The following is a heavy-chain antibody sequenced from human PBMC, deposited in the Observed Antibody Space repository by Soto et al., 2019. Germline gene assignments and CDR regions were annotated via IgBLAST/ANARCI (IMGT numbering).Heavy chain of an antibody. Sequence: GASVKVSCKASGFTFTSSAVQWVRQARGQRLEWIGWIVVGSGNTNYAQKFQERVTITRDMSTSTAYMELSSLRSEDTAVYYCAADRVVAGNFAHWGQGTLVTVSS. J-gene: IGHJ4*02. D-gene: IGHD2-15*01. CDR3: AADRVVAGNFAH. CDR1: GFTFTSSA. CDR2: IVVGSGNT. V-gene: IGHV1-58*01.